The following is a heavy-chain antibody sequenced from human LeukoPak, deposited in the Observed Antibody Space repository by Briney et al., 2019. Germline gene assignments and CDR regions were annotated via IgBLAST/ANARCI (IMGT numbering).Heavy chain of an antibody. Sequence: PSETLSLTCTVSGGSISSYYWSWIRQPPGKGLEWIGYIYYSGSTNYNPSLKSRVTISVDTSKNQFSLKLSSVTAADTAVYYCASGWVDYYDSSGYYSIGFDPWGQGTLVTVSS. CDR3: ASGWVDYYDSSGYYSIGFDP. D-gene: IGHD3-22*01. CDR2: IYYSGST. J-gene: IGHJ5*02. CDR1: GGSISSYY. V-gene: IGHV4-59*01.